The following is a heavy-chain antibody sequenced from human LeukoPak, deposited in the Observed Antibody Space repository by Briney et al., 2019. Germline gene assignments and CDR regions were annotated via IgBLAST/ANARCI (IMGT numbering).Heavy chain of an antibody. D-gene: IGHD3-22*01. CDR2: ISGSGNST. CDR3: ARIRGGYYSDAFDI. J-gene: IGHJ4*02. Sequence: GGSLRLSCAASGFTFSSYVMSWVRQAPGKGLEWVSAISGSGNSTYYAASLKGRFTISRDNSKNTLYLQMSSLRAEDTAAYYCARIRGGYYSDAFDIWGQGTLVTVSS. V-gene: IGHV3-23*01. CDR1: GFTFSSYV.